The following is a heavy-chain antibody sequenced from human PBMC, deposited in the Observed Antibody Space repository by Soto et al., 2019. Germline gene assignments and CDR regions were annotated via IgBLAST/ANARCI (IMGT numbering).Heavy chain of an antibody. CDR2: ISSSSSYI. Sequence: EVQLVESGGGLVKPGGSLRLYCAASGFTFSTYSMNWVRQAPGKGLEWVSSISSSSSYIYYADSVKGRFTISRDNAKNSLYLQMNSLRAEDTAVYYCARDLNTYYDFWSGYYDYWGQGTLVTVSS. CDR3: ARDLNTYYDFWSGYYDY. V-gene: IGHV3-21*01. CDR1: GFTFSTYS. D-gene: IGHD3-3*01. J-gene: IGHJ4*02.